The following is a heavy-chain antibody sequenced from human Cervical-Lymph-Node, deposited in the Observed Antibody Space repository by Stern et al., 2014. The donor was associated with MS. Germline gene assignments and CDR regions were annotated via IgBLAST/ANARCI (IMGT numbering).Heavy chain of an antibody. J-gene: IGHJ6*02. CDR2: ISFAVSNE. CDR1: GFSLNSLG. V-gene: IGHV3-30*03. CDR3: LGVGDAMHV. Sequence: VPLEESGGGVVQPGRSLRLSCAVSGFSLNSLGMHWVRQAPGKGLEWVAVISFAVSNERYGDSVKGRFSISRDISNNTLYLQMNSLRPEDTAVYYCLGVGDAMHVWGQGTTVIVSS.